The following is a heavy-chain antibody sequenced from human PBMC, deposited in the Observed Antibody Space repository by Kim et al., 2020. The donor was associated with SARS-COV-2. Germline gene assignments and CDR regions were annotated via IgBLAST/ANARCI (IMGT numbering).Heavy chain of an antibody. CDR3: ARDLAPMTTLFPDGMDV. CDR2: IIPIFGTA. CDR1: GGTFSSYA. V-gene: IGHV1-69*13. D-gene: IGHD3-16*01. Sequence: SVKVSCKASGGTFSSYAISWVRQAPGQGLEWMGGIIPIFGTANYAQKFQGRVTITADESTSTAYMELSSLRSEDTAVYYCARDLAPMTTLFPDGMDVWGQGTTVTVSS. J-gene: IGHJ6*02.